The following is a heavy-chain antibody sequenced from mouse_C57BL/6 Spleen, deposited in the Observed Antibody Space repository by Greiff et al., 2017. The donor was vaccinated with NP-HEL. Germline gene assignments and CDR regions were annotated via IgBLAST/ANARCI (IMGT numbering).Heavy chain of an antibody. CDR2: IYPRSGNT. D-gene: IGHD2-5*01. J-gene: IGHJ3*01. V-gene: IGHV1-81*01. CDR1: GYTFTSYG. Sequence: QVQLQQSGAELARPGASVKLSCKASGYTFTSYGISWVKQRTGQGLEWIGEIYPRSGNTYYNEKFKGKATLTADKSSSTAYMELRSLTSEDSAVYFCASVGFYSKGWFAYWGQGTLVTVSA. CDR3: ASVGFYSKGWFAY.